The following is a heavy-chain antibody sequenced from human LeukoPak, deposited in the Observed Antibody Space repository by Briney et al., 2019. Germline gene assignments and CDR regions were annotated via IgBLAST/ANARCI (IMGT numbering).Heavy chain of an antibody. CDR1: GYTFTSYG. V-gene: IGHV1-18*01. D-gene: IGHD6-13*01. CDR2: ISSYNGNT. J-gene: IGHJ6*02. CDR3: ARDLAPYSSSWYSYYYYRMDV. Sequence: ASVKVSCKASGYTFTSYGISWVRQAPGQGLEWMGWISSYNGNTNYAQKLQGRVTMTTDTSTSTAYMELRSLRSDDTAVYYCARDLAPYSSSWYSYYYYRMDVWGQGTTVTVSS.